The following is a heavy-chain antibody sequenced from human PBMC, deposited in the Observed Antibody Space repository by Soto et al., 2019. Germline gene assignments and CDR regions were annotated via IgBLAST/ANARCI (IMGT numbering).Heavy chain of an antibody. D-gene: IGHD2-2*01. CDR1: RFTFSTYA. V-gene: IGHV3-23*01. CDR2: ISDSGST. CDR3: SKDKGGRYCSRTSCLYSLDY. J-gene: IGHJ4*02. Sequence: EVQLLESGGGLVQPGGSLRLSCTASRFTFSTYAMSWVRQAPGKGLEWVSTISDSGSTYYADSVKGRFTISRDNSKNTLYLEMNSLRAEDTAVYYCSKDKGGRYCSRTSCLYSLDYWGQGTLVTGS.